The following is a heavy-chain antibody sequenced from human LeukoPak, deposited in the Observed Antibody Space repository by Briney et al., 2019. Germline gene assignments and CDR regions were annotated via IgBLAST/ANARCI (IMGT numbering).Heavy chain of an antibody. J-gene: IGHJ4*02. V-gene: IGHV3-48*01. CDR3: ATYSGYDRIFDH. Sequence: PGGSLRLSYAASGFTFSTYGMNWVRQAPGKGLEWVSYISGSSSAIYYTDSVKGRFTISRDNAEKSVYLQMNGLRAEDTAVYYCATYSGYDRIFDHWGQGTLVTVSS. D-gene: IGHD5-12*01. CDR2: ISGSSSAI. CDR1: GFTFSTYG.